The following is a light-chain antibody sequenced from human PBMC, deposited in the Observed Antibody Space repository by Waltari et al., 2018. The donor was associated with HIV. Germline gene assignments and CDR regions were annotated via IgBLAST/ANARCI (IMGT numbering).Light chain of an antibody. V-gene: IGLV1-40*01. Sequence: QSVLTPPPSVSGAPGQLVTISCTGNSSNIGAGYDVDWYQQLPETAPKRRIDVKGHRPSGVPDRFSGSKSGTSASRAITGLQADDEADYYCQSYDSSLSGWVFGGGTKLTVL. CDR1: SSNIGAGYD. CDR3: QSYDSSLSGWV. J-gene: IGLJ3*02. CDR2: VKG.